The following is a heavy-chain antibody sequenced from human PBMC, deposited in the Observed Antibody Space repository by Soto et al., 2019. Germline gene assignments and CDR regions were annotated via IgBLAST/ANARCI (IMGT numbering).Heavy chain of an antibody. J-gene: IGHJ6*02. CDR3: ARVSRSFEYYGMDV. CDR2: ISAYNDNT. Sequence: QVQLVQSGAEVKKPGASVKVYCKASGYTFTSYTISWVRQAPGQGLEWMGWISAYNDNTNYAEKLQGRVTMTTDTSTSTAYMHLGSLRSDDTAVYYCARVSRSFEYYGMDVWGQGTTVTVSS. CDR1: GYTFTSYT. V-gene: IGHV1-18*04.